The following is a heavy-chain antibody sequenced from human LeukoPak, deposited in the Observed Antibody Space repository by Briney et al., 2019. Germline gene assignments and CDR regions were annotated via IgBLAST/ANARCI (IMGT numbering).Heavy chain of an antibody. J-gene: IGHJ4*02. V-gene: IGHV1-18*01. D-gene: IGHD1-26*01. CDR2: ISGYNDNP. CDR1: GYTFTNYG. Sequence: GASVKVSCKASGYTFTNYGINCVQQAPGQGLEWMGWISGYNDNPNYAQKFQGRVTMTADTSTSTAYMDLRSLTSDDTAVYYCARDGTTTDDYWGQGTLVTVSS. CDR3: ARDGTTTDDY.